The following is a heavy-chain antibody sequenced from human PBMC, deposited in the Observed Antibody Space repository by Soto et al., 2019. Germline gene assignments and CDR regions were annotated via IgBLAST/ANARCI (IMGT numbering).Heavy chain of an antibody. J-gene: IGHJ6*02. CDR2: VSWNSDGI. V-gene: IGHV3-9*01. D-gene: IGHD6-19*01. CDR1: GFTFDDHA. Sequence: EVQLVESGGGLVQPGRSLRLSCVTSGFTFDDHAMHWVRQVPGKGLEWVSCVSWNSDGIGYADSVKGRFTISRDNAKNSXDLQMNSLRPEDSALYYCVRDGTGGRGAVAGTVPGYYYAMDVWGQGTTVTVSS. CDR3: VRDGTGGRGAVAGTVPGYYYAMDV.